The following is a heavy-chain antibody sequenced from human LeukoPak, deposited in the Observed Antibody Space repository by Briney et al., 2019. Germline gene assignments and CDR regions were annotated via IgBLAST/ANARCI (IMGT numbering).Heavy chain of an antibody. J-gene: IGHJ4*02. V-gene: IGHV3-23*01. CDR3: AEEVGIFGVVPQVDY. D-gene: IGHD3-3*01. CDR2: ISGSGGST. Sequence: GGSLRLSCAASGFTFSRYYMHWVRQAPGKGLVWVSAISGSGGSTYYADSVKGRFTISRDNSKNTLYPQMNSLRAEDTAVYYCAEEVGIFGVVPQVDYWGQGTLVTVSS. CDR1: GFTFSRYY.